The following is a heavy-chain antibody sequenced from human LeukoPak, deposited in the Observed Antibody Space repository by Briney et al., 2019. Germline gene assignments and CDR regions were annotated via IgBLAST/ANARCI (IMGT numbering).Heavy chain of an antibody. CDR2: INPNSGGT. J-gene: IGHJ5*02. CDR1: GYSFTDYY. Sequence: GASVKVSCKTSGYSFTDYYMHWVRQAPGQGLEWMGWINPNSGGTSSAQKFQGRVTMTRDTSITTVYMEMSWLTSDDTAIYHCARADRLHGGPYLIGPWGQGTLVTVSS. CDR3: ARADRLHGGPYLIGP. D-gene: IGHD2-21*01. V-gene: IGHV1-2*02.